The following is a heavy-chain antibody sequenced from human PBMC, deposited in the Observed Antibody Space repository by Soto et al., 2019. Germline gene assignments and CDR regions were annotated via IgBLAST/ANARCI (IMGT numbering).Heavy chain of an antibody. V-gene: IGHV4-39*01. J-gene: IGHJ4*02. CDR2: IYYSGST. D-gene: IGHD3-9*01. Sequence: PSETLSLTCTVSGGSISSSSYYWGWIRQPPGKGLEWIGSIYYSGSTYYNPSLKSRVTISVDTSKNQFSLKLSSVTAADTAVYYCARHGWARYFDWLSPPVPNTSFDYWGQGTLVTVSS. CDR1: GGSISSSSYY. CDR3: ARHGWARYFDWLSPPVPNTSFDY.